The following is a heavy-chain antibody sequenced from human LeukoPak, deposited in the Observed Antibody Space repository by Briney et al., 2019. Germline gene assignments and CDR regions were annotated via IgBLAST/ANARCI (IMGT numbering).Heavy chain of an antibody. V-gene: IGHV4-59*01. CDR3: ARETATGWFDP. CDR1: GGSISSYY. J-gene: IGHJ5*02. Sequence: SETLSLTCTVSGGSISSYYWSWLRQPPGKGLEWIGYIYYSGSTNYNPSLKSRVTMSVDTSKNQFSLKLSSVTAADTAVYYCARETATGWFDPWGQGTLVTVSS. CDR2: IYYSGST. D-gene: IGHD1-14*01.